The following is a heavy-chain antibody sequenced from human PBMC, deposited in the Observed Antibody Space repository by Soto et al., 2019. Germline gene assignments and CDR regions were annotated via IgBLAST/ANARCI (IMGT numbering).Heavy chain of an antibody. Sequence: SETLSLTCAVYGGSFSGYYWTWIRQPPGTGLEWIGEINHSGSTNYNPSLKSRVTISVDTSKNRFSLKLTSVTAADTAVYYCARDHFASGSLVNWFDPWGQGTLVTVSS. CDR2: INHSGST. V-gene: IGHV4-34*01. J-gene: IGHJ5*02. CDR3: ARDHFASGSLVNWFDP. CDR1: GGSFSGYY. D-gene: IGHD3-10*01.